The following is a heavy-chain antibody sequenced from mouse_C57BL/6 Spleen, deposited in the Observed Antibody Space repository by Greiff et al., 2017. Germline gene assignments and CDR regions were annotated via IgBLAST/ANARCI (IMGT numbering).Heavy chain of an antibody. CDR1: GFTFSSYA. CDR2: ISSGGDYI. D-gene: IGHD2-3*01. J-gene: IGHJ4*01. Sequence: DVKLVESGEGLVKPGGSLKLSCAASGFTFSSYAMSWVRQTPEKRLEWVAYISSGGDYIYYADTVKGRVTISRDNARNTLYLQMSSLKSEDTAIYYCTIYVGYSVGGAMGYWGQGTSVPVSS. CDR3: TIYVGYSVGGAMGY. V-gene: IGHV5-9-1*02.